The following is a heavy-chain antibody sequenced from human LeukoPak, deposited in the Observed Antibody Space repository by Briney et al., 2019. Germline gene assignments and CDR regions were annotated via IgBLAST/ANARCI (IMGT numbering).Heavy chain of an antibody. CDR1: GFTFSAYG. Sequence: GGSLRLSCAASGFTFSAYGMHWVRQAPGKGLEWVAVISYEGRTIYYSDSVEGRFTISRDNAKNTLDLQMNSLRAEDTAVFYCARSQWFGEYGDAFDIWGQGTMVTVSS. D-gene: IGHD3-10*01. V-gene: IGHV3-30*03. J-gene: IGHJ3*02. CDR3: ARSQWFGEYGDAFDI. CDR2: ISYEGRTI.